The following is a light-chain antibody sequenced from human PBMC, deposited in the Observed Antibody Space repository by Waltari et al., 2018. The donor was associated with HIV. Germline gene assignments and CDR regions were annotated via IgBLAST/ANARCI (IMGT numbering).Light chain of an antibody. CDR1: RVHRRYI. V-gene: IGLV4-60*03. CDR3: ETWDSNTLV. J-gene: IGLJ3*02. Sequence: QPVLPQSSSATASLGSSVKLPCPLSRVHRRYIIPCHQQQPRKAPRYLMKLEGSGSYNKGIGVPDRFSGSSSGADRYLTISNLQSEDEADYYCETWDSNTLVFGGGTKLTVL. CDR2: LEGSGSY.